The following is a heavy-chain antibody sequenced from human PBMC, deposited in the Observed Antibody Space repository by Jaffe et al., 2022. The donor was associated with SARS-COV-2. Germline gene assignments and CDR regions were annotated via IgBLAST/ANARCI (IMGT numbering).Heavy chain of an antibody. CDR3: ARGGGDGQLPYYYYYGMDV. J-gene: IGHJ6*02. D-gene: IGHD2-2*01. CDR1: GFTFSSYS. Sequence: EVQLVESGGGLVKPGGSLRLSCAASGFTFSSYSMNWVRQAPGKGLEWVSSISSSSSYIYYADSVKGRFTISRDNAKNSLYLQMNSLRAEDTAVYYCARGGGDGQLPYYYYYGMDVWGQGTTVTVSS. V-gene: IGHV3-21*01. CDR2: ISSSSSYI.